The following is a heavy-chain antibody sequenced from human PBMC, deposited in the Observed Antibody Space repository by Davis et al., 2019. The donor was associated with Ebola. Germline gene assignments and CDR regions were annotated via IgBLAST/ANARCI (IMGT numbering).Heavy chain of an antibody. D-gene: IGHD3-16*02. J-gene: IGHJ5*02. CDR1: GYIFTSYG. CDR2: IIPIFGTA. V-gene: IGHV1-69*13. Sequence: SVKVSCKASGYIFTSYGINWIRQAPGQGLEWMGGIIPIFGTANYAQKFQGRVTITADESTSTAYMELSSLRSEDTAVYYCARWDPGSYHNWFDPWGQGTLVTVSS. CDR3: ARWDPGSYHNWFDP.